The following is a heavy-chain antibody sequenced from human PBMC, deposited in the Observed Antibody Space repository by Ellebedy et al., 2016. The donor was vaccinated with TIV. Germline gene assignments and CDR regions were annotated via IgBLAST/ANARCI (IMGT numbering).Heavy chain of an antibody. CDR2: ITGSGGTT. CDR1: TFAFSSNA. Sequence: GESLKISCAASTFAFSSNAMSWVRQSPGKGLEWVSGITGSGGTTYYADSVKGRFTISRDNSKNTLYLQMNSLRAEDTAIYYCAKSPSRKPGLVDSWGQGTLVTVSS. CDR3: AKSPSRKPGLVDS. V-gene: IGHV3-23*01. J-gene: IGHJ4*02. D-gene: IGHD1-14*01.